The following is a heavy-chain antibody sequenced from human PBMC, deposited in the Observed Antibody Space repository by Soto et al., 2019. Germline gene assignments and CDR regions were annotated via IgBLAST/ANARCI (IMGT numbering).Heavy chain of an antibody. J-gene: IGHJ6*02. CDR1: GFTFSSYS. Sequence: EVQLVESGGGLVKPGGSLRLSCAASGFTFSSYSMNWVRQAPGKGLEWVSSISSSSRYLYYADSVKGRFTISRDNAKNSLYLQMNSLRAEDTAVYYCARDRSGWYIYYYYGMDVWGQGTTVTVSS. V-gene: IGHV3-21*01. CDR3: ARDRSGWYIYYYYGMDV. CDR2: ISSSSRYL. D-gene: IGHD6-19*01.